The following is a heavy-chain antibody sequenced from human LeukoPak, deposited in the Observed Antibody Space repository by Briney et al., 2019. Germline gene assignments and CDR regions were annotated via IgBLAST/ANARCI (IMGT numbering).Heavy chain of an antibody. Sequence: ASVKVSFKASGYTFTVYYMHWVRQAPGQGLEWMGWINPNSGGTDYAQKFQGRVTMTRDTSISTAYMELSRLRSDDTAVYYCARSSGSYSWDYFDYWGQGTLVTVSS. CDR3: ARSSGSYSWDYFDY. D-gene: IGHD1-26*01. J-gene: IGHJ4*02. CDR1: GYTFTVYY. V-gene: IGHV1-2*02. CDR2: INPNSGGT.